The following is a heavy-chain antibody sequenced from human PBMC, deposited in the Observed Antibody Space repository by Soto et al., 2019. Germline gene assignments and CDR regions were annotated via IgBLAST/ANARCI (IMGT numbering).Heavy chain of an antibody. D-gene: IGHD6-13*01. CDR3: ARDLSQEVAAAGTWGYYYYGMDV. J-gene: IGHJ6*02. CDR2: IYSGGST. CDR1: GFTVSSNY. Sequence: GGSLRLSCAASGFTVSSNYMSWVRQAPGKGLEWVSVIYSGGSTYYADSVKGRFTISRDNSKNTLYLQMNSLRAEDTAVYYCARDLSQEVAAAGTWGYYYYGMDVWGQGTTVTVSS. V-gene: IGHV3-53*01.